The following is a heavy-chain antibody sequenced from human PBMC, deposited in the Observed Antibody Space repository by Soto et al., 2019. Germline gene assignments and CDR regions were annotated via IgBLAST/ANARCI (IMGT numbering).Heavy chain of an antibody. Sequence: QLQLQESGPGLVKPSETLSLTCTVSGGSISSSSYYWGWIRQPPGKGLEWIGSIYYSGSTYYNPSPKIRVXXSXDXXNNHFSLKLSSVTAAATAVYYCARSYGDYYTWFDPWGQGTLVTVSS. CDR3: ARSYGDYYTWFDP. J-gene: IGHJ5*02. D-gene: IGHD4-17*01. CDR2: IYYSGST. CDR1: GGSISSSSYY. V-gene: IGHV4-39*01.